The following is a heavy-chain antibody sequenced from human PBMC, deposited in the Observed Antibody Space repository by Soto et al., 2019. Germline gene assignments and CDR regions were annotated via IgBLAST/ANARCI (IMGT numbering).Heavy chain of an antibody. CDR2: IKQDGSDK. CDR1: GFNFSSYW. CDR3: ARDSDGAIDY. D-gene: IGHD4-17*01. J-gene: IGHJ4*02. V-gene: IGHV3-7*01. Sequence: PGGSLRLSCAASGFNFSSYWMSWVRQAPGKGLEWVANIKQDGSDKYYVDSVKGRFTISRDNAKNSLYLQMNSLRAEDTAVYYCARDSDGAIDYWGQGTLVTVSS.